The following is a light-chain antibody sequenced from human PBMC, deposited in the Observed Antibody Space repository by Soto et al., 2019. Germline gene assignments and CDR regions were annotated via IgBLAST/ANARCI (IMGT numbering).Light chain of an antibody. CDR3: QQYGSSPRT. Sequence: EIVLTQSPGTLSLSPGERATLPCRASQSVSSNFLAWYQQKPGHAPRLLIYGASSRATGIPDRFSGSGSGTDFTLTLSRLEPEDFAVYYCQQYGSSPRTFGQGTKVDIK. CDR2: GAS. CDR1: QSVSSNF. J-gene: IGKJ1*01. V-gene: IGKV3-20*01.